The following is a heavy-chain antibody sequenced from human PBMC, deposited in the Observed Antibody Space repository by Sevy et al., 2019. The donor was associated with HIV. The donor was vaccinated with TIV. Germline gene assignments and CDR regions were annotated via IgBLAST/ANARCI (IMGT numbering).Heavy chain of an antibody. V-gene: IGHV3-21*01. CDR2: ISSSSSYI. CDR3: ARAPNYGGNSDFDY. J-gene: IGHJ4*02. D-gene: IGHD4-17*01. CDR1: GFTFSSYS. Sequence: GGSLRLSCAASGFTFSSYSMNWVRQAPGKGLEWVSSISSSSSYIYYADSVKGRFTISRDNAKNSLYPQMNSLRAEDTAVYYCARAPNYGGNSDFDYWGQGTLVTVSS.